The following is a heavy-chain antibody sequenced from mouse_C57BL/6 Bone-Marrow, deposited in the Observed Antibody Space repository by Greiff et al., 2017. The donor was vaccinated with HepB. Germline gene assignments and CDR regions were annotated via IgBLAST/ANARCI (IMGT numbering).Heavy chain of an antibody. Sequence: QVQLKESGAELMKPGASVKLSCKATGYTFTGYWTEWVKQRPGHGLEWIGEILPGSGSTNYNEKFKGKATFTADTSSNTAYMQLSSLTTEDSAIYYCARVSYDYGYYAMDYWGQGTSVTVSS. CDR2: ILPGSGST. V-gene: IGHV1-9*01. D-gene: IGHD2-4*01. J-gene: IGHJ4*01. CDR3: ARVSYDYGYYAMDY. CDR1: GYTFTGYW.